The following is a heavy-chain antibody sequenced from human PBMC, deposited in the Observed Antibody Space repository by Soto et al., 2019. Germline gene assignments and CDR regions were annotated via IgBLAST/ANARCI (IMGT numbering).Heavy chain of an antibody. V-gene: IGHV3-66*04. CDR2: IYSGGST. Sequence: GGSLRLSCAASGFTVSSNYMSWVRQAPGKGLEWVSVIYSGGSTNYADSVKGRFTISRDNSKNTLYLQMNSLRSEDTAVYYCARLYQDCSGGSCYSGLDYWGQGTLVTVSS. CDR3: ARLYQDCSGGSCYSGLDY. J-gene: IGHJ4*02. D-gene: IGHD2-15*01. CDR1: GFTVSSNY.